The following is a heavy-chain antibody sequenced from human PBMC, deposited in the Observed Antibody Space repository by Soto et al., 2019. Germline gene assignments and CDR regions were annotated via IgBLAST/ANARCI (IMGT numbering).Heavy chain of an antibody. Sequence: GGSLRLSCAVSGFNVRSYRMSWVRQAPGKGLEWVASIKEDGSEIYYLQSVRGRFAISRDSAGNALHLAMNYLSAEDTATYFCARYIGFDYVNWGQGTLVTVSS. CDR1: GFNVRSYR. CDR2: IKEDGSEI. D-gene: IGHD5-12*01. V-gene: IGHV3-7*01. CDR3: ARYIGFDYVN. J-gene: IGHJ4*02.